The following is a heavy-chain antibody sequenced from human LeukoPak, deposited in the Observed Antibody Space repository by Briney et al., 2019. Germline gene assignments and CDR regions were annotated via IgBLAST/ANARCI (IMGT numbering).Heavy chain of an antibody. Sequence: GGSLRLSCAASGFTFSSYAMHWVRQAPGKGLEWVAVISYDGGNKYYAESVKGRFTISRDNSKNTLYLQMNSLRAEDTAVYYCAKVPRQNGWFPLSDYWGQGALVTVAS. CDR1: GFTFSSYA. CDR3: AKVPRQNGWFPLSDY. V-gene: IGHV3-30*18. CDR2: ISYDGGNK. J-gene: IGHJ4*02. D-gene: IGHD6-19*01.